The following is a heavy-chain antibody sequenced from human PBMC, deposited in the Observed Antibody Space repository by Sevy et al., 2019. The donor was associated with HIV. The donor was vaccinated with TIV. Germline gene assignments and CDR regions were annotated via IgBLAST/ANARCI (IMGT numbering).Heavy chain of an antibody. CDR3: AVFSDYDSSGYYYRLNFDY. CDR1: GFTFSSYG. V-gene: IGHV3-30*03. CDR2: ISYDGSNK. D-gene: IGHD3-22*01. J-gene: IGHJ4*02. Sequence: RGSLRLSCAASGFTFSSYGMHWVRQAPGKGLEWVAVISYDGSNKYYADSVKGRFTISRDNSKNTLYLQMNSLRAKDTAVYYCAVFSDYDSSGYYYRLNFDYWGQGTLVTVSS.